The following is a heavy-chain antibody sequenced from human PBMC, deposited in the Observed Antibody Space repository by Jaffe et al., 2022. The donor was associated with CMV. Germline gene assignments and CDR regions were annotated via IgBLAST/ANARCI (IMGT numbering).Heavy chain of an antibody. Sequence: QVQLVESGGGVVQPGRSLRVSCAASGFTFSSFGMQWVRQAPGKGLEWVAGISKDGSKKYYADSVKGRFTISRDNSEKTLYLQMNSLRAEDMGVYYCAKDEYFYGLFDHWGQGTLVTVSS. CDR1: GFTFSSFG. CDR2: ISKDGSKK. CDR3: AKDEYFYGLFDH. D-gene: IGHD4-17*01. V-gene: IGHV3-30*18. J-gene: IGHJ4*02.